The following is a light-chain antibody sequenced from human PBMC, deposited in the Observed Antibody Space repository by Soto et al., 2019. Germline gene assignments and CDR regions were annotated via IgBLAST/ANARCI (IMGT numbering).Light chain of an antibody. V-gene: IGLV2-14*01. CDR2: EVS. CDR3: SSYTSSSTYV. Sequence: QSALTQPASVSGSPGQSITISCTGTRSDVGGYNYVSWYQQHPGKAPKLMIYEVSNRPSGVSDRSSGSKSGNTASLTISGLQAEDEADYYCSSYTSSSTYVFGPGTKVTVL. J-gene: IGLJ1*01. CDR1: RSDVGGYNY.